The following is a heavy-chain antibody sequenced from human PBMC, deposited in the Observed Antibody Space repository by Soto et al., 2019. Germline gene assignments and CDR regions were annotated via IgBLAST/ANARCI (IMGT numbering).Heavy chain of an antibody. Sequence: EVQLVESGGGLVQPGGSLRLSCAASGFTVSSNYMSWVRQAPGKGLEWVSVIYSGGSAYYADSVKGRFTISRDNSKPTLDLQMNGLSAEDTAVYYCARRGYSYGGGCFDYWGQGTLVTVSS. CDR3: ARRGYSYGGGCFDY. V-gene: IGHV3-66*04. D-gene: IGHD5-18*01. J-gene: IGHJ4*02. CDR2: IYSGGSA. CDR1: GFTVSSNY.